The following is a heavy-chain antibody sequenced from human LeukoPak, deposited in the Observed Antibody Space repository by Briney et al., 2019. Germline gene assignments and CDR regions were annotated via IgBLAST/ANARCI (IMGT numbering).Heavy chain of an antibody. J-gene: IGHJ4*02. CDR2: ISGSGGST. D-gene: IGHD3-22*01. V-gene: IGHV3-23*01. CDR3: AKRGVVIRVILVGFHKEANYFDS. Sequence: PGGSLRLSCAASGITLSNYGMSWVRQAPGKGLEWVAGISGSGGSTYYADSVKGRFTVSRDNPKNTLYLQMNSLRAEDTAFYFCAKRGVVIRVILVGFHKEANYFDSWGQGALATVSS. CDR1: GITLSNYG.